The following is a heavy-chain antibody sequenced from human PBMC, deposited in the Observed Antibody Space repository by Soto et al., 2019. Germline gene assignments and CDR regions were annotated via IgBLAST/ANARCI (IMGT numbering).Heavy chain of an antibody. J-gene: IGHJ4*02. V-gene: IGHV4-59*08. Sequence: SETLSLTCTVSGGSISSYYWSWIRQPPGKGLEWIGYIYYSGSTSYNPSLKSRGTISVSTSNNQFSLKLSSVTAADTAVYYCARHGDSSGWYGDYWGQGTLVTVSS. CDR2: IYYSGST. CDR3: ARHGDSSGWYGDY. D-gene: IGHD6-19*01. CDR1: GGSISSYY.